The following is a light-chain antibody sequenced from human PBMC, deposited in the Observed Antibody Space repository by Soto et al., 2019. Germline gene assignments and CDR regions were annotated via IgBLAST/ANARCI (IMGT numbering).Light chain of an antibody. CDR3: QSYDDAPPT. CDR2: SAS. V-gene: IGKV1-27*01. CDR1: QDISNY. J-gene: IGKJ4*01. Sequence: GDRVTITCRASQDISNYLAWYQQKPGKVPKLLIYSASTFQPGVPSRFSGSGSGTDFTLTISSLQPDDVATYYCQSYDDAPPTFGGGTKV.